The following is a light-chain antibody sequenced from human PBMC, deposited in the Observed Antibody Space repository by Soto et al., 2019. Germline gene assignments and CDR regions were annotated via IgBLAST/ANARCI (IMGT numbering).Light chain of an antibody. V-gene: IGLV1-51*01. J-gene: IGLJ2*01. CDR2: DND. Sequence: QSVLTQSPSVSAAPGEKVTISCSGSSSKIGKNSVSWYQQLPGTAPKLLIYDNDKRPSGIPDRFSGSKSGTSAILGITGLQTGDEADYYCGAWDSGQGVVVFGGGTKLSVL. CDR1: SSKIGKNS. CDR3: GAWDSGQGVVV.